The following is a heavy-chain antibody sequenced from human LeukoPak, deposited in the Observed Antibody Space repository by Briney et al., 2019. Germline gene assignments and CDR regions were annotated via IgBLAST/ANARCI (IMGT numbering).Heavy chain of an antibody. CDR2: ITASGVIT. D-gene: IGHD4-17*01. CDR3: ARDFSGDYVDY. J-gene: IGHJ4*02. CDR1: GFTFDNYA. Sequence: PGGSLRLSCAASGFTFDNYAMSWVRQAPGKGLEWVSDITASGVITYYADSVKGRFTISRDNAKNTLYLQMNSLRAEDTAVYYCARDFSGDYVDYWGLGTLVTVSS. V-gene: IGHV3-23*01.